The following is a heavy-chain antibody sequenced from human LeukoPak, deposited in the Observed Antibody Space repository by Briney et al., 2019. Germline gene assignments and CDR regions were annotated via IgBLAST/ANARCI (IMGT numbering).Heavy chain of an antibody. J-gene: IGHJ4*02. CDR1: GFIFNTYM. Sequence: GGSLRLSCSAYGFIFNTYMMNWVRQTPGKGLEWVSGISWNSGSIGYADSVKGRFTISRDNAKNSLYLQMNSLRAEDTALYYCAKDTGQLGSTLKPDYWGQGTLVTVSS. CDR3: AKDTGQLGSTLKPDY. V-gene: IGHV3-9*01. CDR2: ISWNSGSI. D-gene: IGHD6-13*01.